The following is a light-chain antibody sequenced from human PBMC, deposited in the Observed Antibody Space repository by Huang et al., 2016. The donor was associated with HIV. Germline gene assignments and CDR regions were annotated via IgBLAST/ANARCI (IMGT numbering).Light chain of an antibody. CDR2: STS. CDR3: QQANMYPRS. V-gene: IGKV1-12*01. Sequence: IQLTQSPSSVSASEGDTVRITCRASQDISSWLAWHQQKPREAPTLLIHSTSILQSGVPSRFNGSGSGTDFFLTINSLRPDDFATYYCQQANMYPRSFGQGTRLDMK. CDR1: QDISSW. J-gene: IGKJ5*01.